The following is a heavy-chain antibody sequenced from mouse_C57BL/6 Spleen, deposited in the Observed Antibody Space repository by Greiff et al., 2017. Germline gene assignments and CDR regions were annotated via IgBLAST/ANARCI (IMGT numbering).Heavy chain of an antibody. V-gene: IGHV2-2*01. CDR3: ARNEDGGYFDV. CDR2: IWSGGST. J-gene: IGHJ1*03. Sequence: QVQLQQSGPGLVQPSQSLSITCTVSGFSLTSYGVHWVRQSPGKGLEWLGVIWSGGSTDYNAAFISRLSISKDNSKSQVFFKMNSLQADDTAIYYCARNEDGGYFDVWGTGTTVTVSS. CDR1: GFSLTSYG.